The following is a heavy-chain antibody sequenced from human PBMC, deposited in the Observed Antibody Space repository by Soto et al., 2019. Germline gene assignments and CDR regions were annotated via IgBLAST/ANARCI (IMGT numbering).Heavy chain of an antibody. Sequence: EVQLVESGGGLVQPGGSLRLSCAVSGFTFSSFWMHWVRQAPGEGLGWVSRINTDGSSTSYADSVKGRFTISRDNAKNTLYLQMNSLRVEDTAMYYCAKRGVDTFGLSYWGQGTLVTVSS. CDR1: GFTFSSFW. CDR2: INTDGSST. J-gene: IGHJ4*02. CDR3: AKRGVDTFGLSY. V-gene: IGHV3-74*01. D-gene: IGHD3-10*01.